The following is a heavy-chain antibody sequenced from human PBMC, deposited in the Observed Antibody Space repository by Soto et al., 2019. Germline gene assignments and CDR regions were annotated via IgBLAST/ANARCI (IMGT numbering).Heavy chain of an antibody. D-gene: IGHD3-22*01. CDR1: GFTFSSYA. Sequence: QVQLVESGGGVVQPGRSLGLSYAASGFTFSSYAMHWVRQAPGKGLEWVAVISYDGSNKYYADSVKGRFTISRDNSKNTLYLQMNSLRAEDTAVYYCARDPADSSGYYPNWFDPWGQGTLVTVSS. CDR3: ARDPADSSGYYPNWFDP. V-gene: IGHV3-30-3*01. J-gene: IGHJ5*02. CDR2: ISYDGSNK.